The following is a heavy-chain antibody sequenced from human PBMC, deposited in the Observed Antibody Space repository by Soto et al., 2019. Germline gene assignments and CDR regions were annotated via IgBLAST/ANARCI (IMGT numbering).Heavy chain of an antibody. CDR1: GDSIGTTHSY. J-gene: IGHJ4*02. D-gene: IGHD2-8*01. Sequence: PSETLSLTCTVSGDSIGTTHSYWAWIRQSPGKGLDWIGNIHYSGSTYYMPSLRSRVTLSVDTSKNQFSLRLTSVTAEDTAVYYCARHEGNGNVWPLDYWGQGLLVTVSS. CDR3: ARHEGNGNVWPLDY. CDR2: IHYSGST. V-gene: IGHV4-39*01.